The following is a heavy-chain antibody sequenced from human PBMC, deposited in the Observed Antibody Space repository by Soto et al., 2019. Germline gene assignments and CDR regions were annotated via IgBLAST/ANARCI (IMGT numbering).Heavy chain of an antibody. V-gene: IGHV1-69*01. CDR2: IIPIFEKT. J-gene: IGHJ4*01. CDR1: GGTLNSYA. D-gene: IGHD1-1*01. CDR3: ARAGVDATGYDH. Sequence: QVQLVQSGAEVKKPGSSVKVSCKASGGTLNSYAFSWVRLAPGQGLEWMGGIIPIFEKTTYAQKFQGRVTIPAHESTSTVHMELSSLRSEDTAMYFCARAGVDATGYDHWGHGTLVTVSS.